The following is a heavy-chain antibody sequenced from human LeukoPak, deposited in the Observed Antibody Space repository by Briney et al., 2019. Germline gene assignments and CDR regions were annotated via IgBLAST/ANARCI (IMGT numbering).Heavy chain of an antibody. Sequence: GGSLRLSCAASGFTFSGSAMHWVRQASGKGLEWVGRIRSKANSYATAYAASVKGRFTISGDDSKNTAYLQMNSLKTEDTAVYYCTTSGSYTTYGMDVWGQGTTVTVSS. CDR3: TTSGSYTTYGMDV. D-gene: IGHD1-26*01. J-gene: IGHJ6*02. V-gene: IGHV3-73*01. CDR2: IRSKANSYAT. CDR1: GFTFSGSA.